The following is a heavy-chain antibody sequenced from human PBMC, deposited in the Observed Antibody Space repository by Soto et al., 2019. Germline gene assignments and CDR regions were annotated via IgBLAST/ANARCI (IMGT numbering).Heavy chain of an antibody. V-gene: IGHV4-31*03. J-gene: IGHJ4*02. CDR2: IYYSGST. CDR1: GGSISSGGYY. CDR3: ARMVWFGEFTQDYFDY. D-gene: IGHD3-10*01. Sequence: SETLSLTCTVSGGSISSGGYYWSWIRQHPGKGLEWIGYIYYSGSTYYNPSLKSRVTISVDTSKNQFSLKLSSVTAADTAVYYCARMVWFGEFTQDYFDYWGQGTLVTVSS.